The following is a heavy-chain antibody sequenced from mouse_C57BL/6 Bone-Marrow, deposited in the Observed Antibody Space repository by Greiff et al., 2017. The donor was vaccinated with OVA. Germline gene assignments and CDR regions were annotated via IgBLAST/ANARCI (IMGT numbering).Heavy chain of an antibody. CDR3: AMGDGY. J-gene: IGHJ2*01. CDR2: ISYDGSN. Sequence: DVQLQESGPGLVKPSQSLSLTCSVTGYSITSGYYWNWIRQFPGNKLEWMCYISYDGSNNYNPTLKNRISITRDTSKNQFFLKLNSVTTEDTATYYCAMGDGYWGQGTTLTVSS. V-gene: IGHV3-6*01. CDR1: GYSITSGYY. D-gene: IGHD3-3*01.